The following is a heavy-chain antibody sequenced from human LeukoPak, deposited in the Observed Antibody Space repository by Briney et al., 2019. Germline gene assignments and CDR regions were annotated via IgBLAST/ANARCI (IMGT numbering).Heavy chain of an antibody. V-gene: IGHV1-69*01. J-gene: IGHJ6*03. CDR2: IIPIFGTA. CDR3: ARGGGNILTAGAYMDV. Sequence: SVKVSCKASGGTFSSYATSWVRQAPGQGLEWMGGIIPIFGTANYAQKFQGRVTITADESTSTAYMELSSLRSEDTAVYYCARGGGNILTAGAYMDVWGKGTTVTVSS. CDR1: GGTFSSYA. D-gene: IGHD3-9*01.